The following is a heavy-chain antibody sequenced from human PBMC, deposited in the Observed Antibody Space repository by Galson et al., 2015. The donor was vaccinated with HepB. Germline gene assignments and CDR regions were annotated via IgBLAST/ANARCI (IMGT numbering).Heavy chain of an antibody. J-gene: IGHJ2*01. V-gene: IGHV1-69*13. CDR1: GGTFSSYA. D-gene: IGHD2-2*01. CDR2: IIPIFGTA. CDR3: AREKTLGYCSSTSCSLPRYFDL. Sequence: SVKVSCKASGGTFSSYAISWVRQAPGQGLEWMGGIIPIFGTANYAQKFQGKVTITADESTSTAYMELSSLRSEDTAVYYCAREKTLGYCSSTSCSLPRYFDLWGRGTLVTVSS.